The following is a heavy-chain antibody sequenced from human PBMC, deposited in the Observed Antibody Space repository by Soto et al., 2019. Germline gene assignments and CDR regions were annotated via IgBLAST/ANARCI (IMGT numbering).Heavy chain of an antibody. Sequence: CSLRLSCTASGYTFGDYAMSWFRQEPGKGLEWVGFIRSKAYGGTTEYAASVKGRFTISRDDSKSIAYLQMNSLKTEDTAVYYCTRDAGTTRYYGMDVWGQGTTVTVSS. D-gene: IGHD1-7*01. CDR2: IRSKAYGGTT. CDR1: GYTFGDYA. J-gene: IGHJ6*02. CDR3: TRDAGTTRYYGMDV. V-gene: IGHV3-49*03.